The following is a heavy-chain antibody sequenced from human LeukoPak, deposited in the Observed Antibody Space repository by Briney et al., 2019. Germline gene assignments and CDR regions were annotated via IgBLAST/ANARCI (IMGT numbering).Heavy chain of an antibody. V-gene: IGHV4-59*08. Sequence: SETLSLTCTVSGGSISSYYWSWIRQPPGKGLEWIGYIYYSGSTNYNPSLKSRVTISVDTSKNQFSLKLSSVTAADTAVYYWARHGSTAAVEGVNWLDPWGQGTLVTVSS. CDR3: ARHGSTAAVEGVNWLDP. D-gene: IGHD6-13*01. CDR1: GGSISSYY. CDR2: IYYSGST. J-gene: IGHJ5*02.